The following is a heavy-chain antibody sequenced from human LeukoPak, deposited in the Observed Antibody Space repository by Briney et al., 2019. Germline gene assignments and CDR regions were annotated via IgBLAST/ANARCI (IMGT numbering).Heavy chain of an antibody. CDR1: GFFFSTSA. Sequence: PGGSLRLSCAASGFFFSTSAMSWVREAPGKGLEWVSTISGSGGSTYYADSVKGRFTISRDNSKNTLYLQMNSLRAEDTAVYYCAKGGQESGRFCGYWGQGTLVTVSS. CDR3: AKGGQESGRFCGY. J-gene: IGHJ1*01. CDR2: ISGSGGST. D-gene: IGHD1-26*01. V-gene: IGHV3-23*01.